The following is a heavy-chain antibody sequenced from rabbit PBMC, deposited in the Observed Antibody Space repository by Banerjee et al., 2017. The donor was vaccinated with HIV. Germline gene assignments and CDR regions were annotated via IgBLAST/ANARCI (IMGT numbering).Heavy chain of an antibody. CDR1: GFDFSSNA. CDR2: IVTGTSGST. J-gene: IGHJ4*01. CDR3: ARDDNSIGYTYFNL. Sequence: QEQLVESGGGLVQPEGSLTLTCKASGFDFSSNAMCWVRQAPGKGLERIACIVTGTSGSTYYASWAKGRFTISKTSSTTVTLQMTSLTAADTATYFCARDDNSIGYTYFNLWGPGTLVTVS. V-gene: IGHV1S45*01. D-gene: IGHD1-1*01.